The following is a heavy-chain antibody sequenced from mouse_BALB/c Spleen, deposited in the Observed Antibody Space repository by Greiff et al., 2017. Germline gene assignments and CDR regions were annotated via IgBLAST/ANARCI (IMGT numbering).Heavy chain of an antibody. CDR2: IYPGDGDT. CDR3: ARSIGGYYSYAMDY. CDR1: GYAFSSSW. V-gene: IGHV1-82*01. D-gene: IGHD2-3*01. Sequence: VQLQQSGPELVKPGASVKISCKASGYAFSSSWMNWVKQRPGQGLEWIGRIYPGDGDTNYNGKFKGKATLTADKSSSTAYMQLSSLTSVDSAVYFCARSIGGYYSYAMDYWGQGTSVTVSS. J-gene: IGHJ4*01.